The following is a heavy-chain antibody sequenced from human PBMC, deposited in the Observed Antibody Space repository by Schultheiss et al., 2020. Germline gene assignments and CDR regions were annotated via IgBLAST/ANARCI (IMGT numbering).Heavy chain of an antibody. CDR3: AKDQAGDYGDYPGNYYYDMDV. CDR1: GFTFSSCS. D-gene: IGHD4-17*01. J-gene: IGHJ6*02. V-gene: IGHV3-30*12. CDR2: ISYDGSNK. Sequence: GGSLRLSCAASGFTFSSCSMNWVRQAPGKGLEWVAVISYDGSNKYYADSVKGRFTISRDNSKNTVYLQMYSLRAEDTAVYYCAKDQAGDYGDYPGNYYYDMDVWGPGTAVTVSS.